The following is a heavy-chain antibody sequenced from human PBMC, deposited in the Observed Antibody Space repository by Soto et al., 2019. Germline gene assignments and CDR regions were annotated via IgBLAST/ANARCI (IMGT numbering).Heavy chain of an antibody. CDR2: INWNGGST. V-gene: IGHV3-20*04. CDR3: ASQPLSMAKKSPTGGY. CDR1: GFTFDDYG. D-gene: IGHD4-4*01. J-gene: IGHJ4*02. Sequence: EVQLVESGGGVVRPGGSLRLSCAASGFTFDDYGMSWDRQAPGKGLEWVSGINWNGGSTGYADSVKGRFTISRDNAKSSLELQMNSLSAKDTALYYCASQPLSMAKKSPTGGYWGEGTLVTVSS.